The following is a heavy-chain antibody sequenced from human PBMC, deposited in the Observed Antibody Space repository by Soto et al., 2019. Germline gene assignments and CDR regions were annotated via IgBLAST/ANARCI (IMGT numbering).Heavy chain of an antibody. CDR2: IDPSDSYT. V-gene: IGHV5-10-1*01. CDR3: ASGPYYYDSSGYYLY. J-gene: IGHJ4*01. Sequence: GESLKISCKGSGYSFTSYWISWVRQMPGKGLEWMGRIDPSDSYTNYSPSFQGHVTISADKSISTAYLQWSSLKASDTAMYYCASGPYYYDSSGYYLYWGHGTLVTVSS. CDR1: GYSFTSYW. D-gene: IGHD3-22*01.